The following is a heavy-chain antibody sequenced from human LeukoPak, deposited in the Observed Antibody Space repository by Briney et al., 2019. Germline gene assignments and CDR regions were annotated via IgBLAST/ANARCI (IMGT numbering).Heavy chain of an antibody. CDR3: ARGIGSGSYYNAYYYYYYMDV. J-gene: IGHJ6*03. Sequence: PETLSLTCTVYGGSISSYYWSWIRQPAGKGLEWIGRIYTSGSTNYNPSPKRRVPMAVDTSKNQCSLKLSSVTAADTAVYYCARGIGSGSYYNAYYYYYYMDVWGKGTTVTVSS. CDR2: IYTSGST. D-gene: IGHD3-10*01. CDR1: GGSISSYY. V-gene: IGHV4-4*07.